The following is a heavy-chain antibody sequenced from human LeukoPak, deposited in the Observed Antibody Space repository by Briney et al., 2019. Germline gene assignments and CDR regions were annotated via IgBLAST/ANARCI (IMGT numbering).Heavy chain of an antibody. Sequence: PGGSLRLSCAASGFTFSDYYMSWVRQAPGKGLEWISYISSNGLTIYYADSVRGRFTISRDNAENSLYLQMNSLRAEDTAVYYCARDGVSILENYFDPWGQGTLVTVSS. CDR3: ARDGVSILENYFDP. V-gene: IGHV3-11*04. D-gene: IGHD1-7*01. J-gene: IGHJ5*02. CDR1: GFTFSDYY. CDR2: ISSNGLTI.